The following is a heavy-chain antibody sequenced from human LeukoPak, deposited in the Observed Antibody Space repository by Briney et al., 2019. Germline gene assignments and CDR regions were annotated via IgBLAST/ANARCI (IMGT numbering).Heavy chain of an antibody. V-gene: IGHV4-39*01. CDR1: GGSISSGSYY. J-gene: IGHJ4*02. Sequence: SETLSLTCTVSGGSISSGSYYWGWIRQPPGKGLEWIGSIYYSGSTYYNPSLKSRVTISVDTSKNQFSLKLSSVTAADTAVYYCASPNPRYGSGRYFDYWGQGTLVTVSS. D-gene: IGHD3-10*01. CDR3: ASPNPRYGSGRYFDY. CDR2: IYYSGST.